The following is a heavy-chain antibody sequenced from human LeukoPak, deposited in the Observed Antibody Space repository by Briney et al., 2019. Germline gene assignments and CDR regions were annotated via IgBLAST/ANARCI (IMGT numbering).Heavy chain of an antibody. Sequence: SETLSLTCTVSGGSISSSSYYWSWIRQPAGKGLEWIGRIYTSGSTNYNPSLKSRVTMSVDTSKNQFSLKLSSVTAADTAVYYCAREDYDYVWGSYRFDYWGQGTLVTVSS. D-gene: IGHD3-16*02. V-gene: IGHV4-61*02. CDR3: AREDYDYVWGSYRFDY. CDR1: GGSISSSSYY. CDR2: IYTSGST. J-gene: IGHJ4*02.